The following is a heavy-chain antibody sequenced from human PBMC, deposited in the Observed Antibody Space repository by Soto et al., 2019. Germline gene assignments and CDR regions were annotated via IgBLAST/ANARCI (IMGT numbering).Heavy chain of an antibody. D-gene: IGHD3-10*01. CDR2: LNCNSGGT. Sequence: ASVKVSCKASGFTFTDYYMHWVRQAPGQGLEWMGWLNCNSGGTSYAQRFQGYVTMTRDTSITTAYMELNRLKSDDTAVYYCARVHRRDHHYVRDVGGQGTRVTFSS. V-gene: IGHV1-2*04. J-gene: IGHJ6*02. CDR1: GFTFTDYY. CDR3: ARVHRRDHHYVRDV.